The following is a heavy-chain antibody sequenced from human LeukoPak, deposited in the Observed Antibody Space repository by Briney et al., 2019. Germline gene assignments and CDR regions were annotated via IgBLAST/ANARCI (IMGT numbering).Heavy chain of an antibody. D-gene: IGHD5-12*01. V-gene: IGHV6-1*01. CDR1: GDSVSSNSAA. CDR2: TYYRSKWYN. Sequence: SQTLSLTCALSGDSVSSNSAAWNWIRQSPSRGLEWLGRTYYRSKWYNDYAVSVESRITINPDTSKNQFSLQLNSVTPEDTAVYYCARESSAAIVATEFDYWGQGTLVTVSS. J-gene: IGHJ4*02. CDR3: ARESSAAIVATEFDY.